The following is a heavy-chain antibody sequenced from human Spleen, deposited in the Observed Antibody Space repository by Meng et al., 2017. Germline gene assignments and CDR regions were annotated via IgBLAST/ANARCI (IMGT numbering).Heavy chain of an antibody. CDR2: INHSGST. J-gene: IGHJ5*02. CDR3: ARGRGYNSQLYNWFDP. Sequence: QVQLQQWGAGLLKPSETLSLTGAVYGGSFSGYYWSWIRQPPGKDLEWIGEINHSGSTHYNPSLTSRVSISVDTSKNQFSLKLTSVTAADTAMYYCARGRGYNSQLYNWFDPWGQGTLVTVSS. V-gene: IGHV4-34*01. CDR1: GGSFSGYY. D-gene: IGHD3-10*01.